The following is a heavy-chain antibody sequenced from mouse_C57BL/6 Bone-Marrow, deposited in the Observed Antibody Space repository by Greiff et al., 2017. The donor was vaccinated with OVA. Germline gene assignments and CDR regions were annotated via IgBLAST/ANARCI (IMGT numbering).Heavy chain of an antibody. V-gene: IGHV1-64*01. CDR1: GYTFTSYW. CDR3: ARYTDYCGRGLDY. D-gene: IGHD1-1*01. Sequence: QVQLQQPGAELVKPGASVKLSCKASGYTFTSYWMHWVKQRPGQGLEWIGMIHPGSGSTNYNEKFKGKATLTVDKSTSTAYMQLSSLTSEDSAVYYCARYTDYCGRGLDYGGQGTSVTVTA. CDR2: IHPGSGST. J-gene: IGHJ4*01.